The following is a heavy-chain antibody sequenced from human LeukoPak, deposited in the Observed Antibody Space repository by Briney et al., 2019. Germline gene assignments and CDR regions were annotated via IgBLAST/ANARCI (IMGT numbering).Heavy chain of an antibody. D-gene: IGHD3-22*01. CDR1: GFTFSSYG. V-gene: IGHV3-33*01. Sequence: GGSLGLSCAASGFTFSSYGMHGVRQAPGKGLEGVAVIWYDGSNKYYADSVKGRFTISRDNSKNTLYLQMNSLRAEDTAVYYCARATYYYDSSGPGDYWGQGTLVTVSS. CDR3: ARATYYYDSSGPGDY. CDR2: IWYDGSNK. J-gene: IGHJ4*02.